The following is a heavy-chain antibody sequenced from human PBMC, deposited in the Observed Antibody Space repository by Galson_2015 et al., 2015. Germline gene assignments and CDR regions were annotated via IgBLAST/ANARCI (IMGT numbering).Heavy chain of an antibody. CDR3: ARVLGYCSSTSCGAFDI. D-gene: IGHD2-2*01. V-gene: IGHV4-34*01. J-gene: IGHJ3*02. Sequence: SETLSLTCAVYGGSFSGSYWSWIRQPPGKGLEWIGEINHSGSTNYNPSLKSRVTISVDTSKDQFSLKLSSVTAADTAVYYCARVLGYCSSTSCGAFDIWGQGTMVTVSS. CDR1: GGSFSGSY. CDR2: INHSGST.